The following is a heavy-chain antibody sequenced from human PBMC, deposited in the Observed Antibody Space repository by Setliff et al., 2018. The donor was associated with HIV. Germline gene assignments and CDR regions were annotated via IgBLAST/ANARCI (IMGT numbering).Heavy chain of an antibody. J-gene: IGHJ4*02. Sequence: PGGSLRLSCAASGFRFTTYWMSWVRQAPGKGLEWLANVKQDGSEQYYLDSVKGRFTISRDNAKNTLYLQMNSLRAEDTAVYYCTRESIAIAVADNNFDYWGQGTLVTVSS. V-gene: IGHV3-7*01. CDR3: TRESIAIAVADNNFDY. CDR1: GFRFTTYW. D-gene: IGHD6-19*01. CDR2: VKQDGSEQ.